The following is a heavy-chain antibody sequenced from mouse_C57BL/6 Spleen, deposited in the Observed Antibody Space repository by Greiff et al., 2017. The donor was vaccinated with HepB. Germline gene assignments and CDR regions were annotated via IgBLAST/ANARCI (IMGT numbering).Heavy chain of an antibody. CDR2: IRNKANGYTT. Sequence: EVKVVESGGGLVQPGGSLSLSCAASGFTFTDYYMSWVRQPPGKALEWLGFIRNKANGYTTEYSASVKGRFTISRDNSQSILYLQMNALRAEDSATYYCARSSGNRGYFDYWGQGTTLTVSS. D-gene: IGHD2-1*01. V-gene: IGHV7-3*01. CDR3: ARSSGNRGYFDY. J-gene: IGHJ2*01. CDR1: GFTFTDYY.